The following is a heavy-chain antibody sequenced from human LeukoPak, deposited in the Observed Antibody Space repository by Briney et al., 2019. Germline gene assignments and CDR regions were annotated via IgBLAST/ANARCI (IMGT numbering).Heavy chain of an antibody. V-gene: IGHV3-23*01. D-gene: IGHD3-3*01. CDR3: AKGLRFLEWLFRFDP. CDR2: ISGSGGST. J-gene: IGHJ5*02. CDR1: GFTFRSHA. Sequence: QSGGSLRLSCADSGFTFRSHAMSWVRQAPGKGLEWVSAISGSGGSTYYADSVKGRFTISRDNSKNTLYLQMNSLRAEDTAVYYCAKGLRFLEWLFRFDPWGQGTLVTVSS.